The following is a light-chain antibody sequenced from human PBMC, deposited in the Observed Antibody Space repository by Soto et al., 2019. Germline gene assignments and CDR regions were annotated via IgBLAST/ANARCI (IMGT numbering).Light chain of an antibody. V-gene: IGLV2-11*01. J-gene: IGLJ1*01. CDR3: CSYAGSYTHV. CDR2: DVT. Sequence: QSVLTQPRSVSGSPGQSVTISFTGTSSDVGRYNYVSWYQQHPGKAPKLIIYDVTKRPSGVPDRFSGSKSGNTASLTISGLQAEDEADYYCCSYAGSYTHVFGTGTKLTVL. CDR1: SSDVGRYNY.